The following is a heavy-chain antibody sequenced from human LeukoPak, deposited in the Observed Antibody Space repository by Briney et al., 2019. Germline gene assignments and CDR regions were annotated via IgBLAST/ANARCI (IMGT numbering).Heavy chain of an antibody. CDR1: GYTFTGYY. D-gene: IGHD3-22*01. V-gene: IGHV1-2*02. J-gene: IGHJ1*01. Sequence: ASVKVSCKASGYTFTGYYVHWVRQAPGQGLEWMGWINPNSGGTNYAQKFQGRVTMTRDTSISTAYMELSRLRSDDTAVYYCAREAGENYDSSGYYFRYFQHWGQGTLVTVSS. CDR2: INPNSGGT. CDR3: AREAGENYDSSGYYFRYFQH.